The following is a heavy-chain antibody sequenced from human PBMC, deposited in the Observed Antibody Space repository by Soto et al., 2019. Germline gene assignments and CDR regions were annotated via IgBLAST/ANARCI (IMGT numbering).Heavy chain of an antibody. CDR2: LTRSGHT. Sequence: GGSLRLSCAASGLTFSNYAMSWVRQAPGRGLEWVSTLTRSGHTFYADSVRGRFTISRDNSKNTLSLQMDSLRAEDTAVYYCAREFAPGSPNYDYWGLGTLVTVSS. J-gene: IGHJ4*02. V-gene: IGHV3-23*01. CDR1: GLTFSNYA. D-gene: IGHD2-21*01. CDR3: AREFAPGSPNYDY.